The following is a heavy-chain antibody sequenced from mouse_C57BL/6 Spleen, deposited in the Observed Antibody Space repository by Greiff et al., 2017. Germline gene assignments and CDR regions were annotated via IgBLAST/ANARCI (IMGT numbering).Heavy chain of an antibody. CDR2: IYPGDGDT. CDR3: ARQGGTSWYFDV. Sequence: VKLVESGPELVKPGASVKISCKASGYAFSSSWMNWVKQRPGKGLEWIGRIYPGDGDTNYNGKFKGKATLTADKSSSTAYMQLSSLTSEDSAVYFCARQGGTSWYFDVWGTGTTVTVSS. V-gene: IGHV1-82*01. D-gene: IGHD4-1*01. CDR1: GYAFSSSW. J-gene: IGHJ1*03.